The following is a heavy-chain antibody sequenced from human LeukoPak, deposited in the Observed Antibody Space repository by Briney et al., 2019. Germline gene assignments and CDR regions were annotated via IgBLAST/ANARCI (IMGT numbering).Heavy chain of an antibody. Sequence: SGGSLRLSCAASGFTFSSYSMNWVRQAPGKGLEWVSYISSSSTIYYADSVKGRFTISRDNAKNSLYLQMNSLRAEDTAVYYCAREDFWSYYMDVWGKGTTVTVSS. CDR1: GFTFSSYS. J-gene: IGHJ6*03. CDR2: ISSSSTI. V-gene: IGHV3-48*01. CDR3: AREDFWSYYMDV. D-gene: IGHD3-3*01.